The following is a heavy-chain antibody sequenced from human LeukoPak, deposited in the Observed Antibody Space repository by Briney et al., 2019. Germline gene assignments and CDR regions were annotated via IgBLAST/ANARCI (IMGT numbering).Heavy chain of an antibody. CDR3: ARFFGNSFHDY. CDR1: GGTFSSYA. V-gene: IGHV1-69*04. Sequence: SVKVSCKASGGTFSSYAISWVRQAPGQGLEWMGRIIPILGIANYAQKFQGRVTITADKSTSTAYMELSSLRSEDTAVYYCARFFGNSFHDYWGRGTLVTVSS. D-gene: IGHD4-4*01. J-gene: IGHJ4*02. CDR2: IIPILGIA.